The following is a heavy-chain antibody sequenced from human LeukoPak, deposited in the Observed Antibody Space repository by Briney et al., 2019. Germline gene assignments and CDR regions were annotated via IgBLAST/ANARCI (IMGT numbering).Heavy chain of an antibody. Sequence: PGGSLRLSCAASGFTFSSYWLTWVRQAPGKGLAGVAREKQDGSEAYQVDSVKGRFNVSRDNAKNSLSLQLNSLGSEDTAVYYCEYRYCTIPACRASSYHCMDNWGKGTTVTVSS. CDR2: EKQDGSEA. CDR1: GFTFSSYW. V-gene: IGHV3-7*01. D-gene: IGHD2-8*01. CDR3: EYRYCTIPACRASSYHCMDN. J-gene: IGHJ6*03.